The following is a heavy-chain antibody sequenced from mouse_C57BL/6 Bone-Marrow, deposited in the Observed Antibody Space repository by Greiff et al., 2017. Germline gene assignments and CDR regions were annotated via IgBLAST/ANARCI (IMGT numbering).Heavy chain of an antibody. V-gene: IGHV1-4*01. CDR3: ANSGSKGF. D-gene: IGHD1-1*01. J-gene: IGHJ2*01. CDR2: INPSSGYT. Sequence: QVQLQQSGAELARPGASVKMSCKASGYTFTSYSMHWVKQRPGQGLEWIGYINPSSGYTKYNQKFKDKATLTADKSSSTAYMQLSSLTSEGAAVEDRANSGSKGFWGQGTTLTVSS. CDR1: GYTFTSYS.